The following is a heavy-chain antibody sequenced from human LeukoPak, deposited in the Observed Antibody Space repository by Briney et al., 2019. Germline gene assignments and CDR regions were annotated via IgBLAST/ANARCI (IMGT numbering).Heavy chain of an antibody. Sequence: PSETLSLTCTVSGGSISSYYWSWIRQPAGKGLEWIGRIYTSGSTNYNPSLKSRVTMSVDTSKNQFSLKLSSVTAADTAVYYCARVMTTVTTWSTDAFDIWGQGTMVTVSS. V-gene: IGHV4-4*07. D-gene: IGHD4-17*01. J-gene: IGHJ3*02. CDR3: ARVMTTVTTWSTDAFDI. CDR2: IYTSGST. CDR1: GGSISSYY.